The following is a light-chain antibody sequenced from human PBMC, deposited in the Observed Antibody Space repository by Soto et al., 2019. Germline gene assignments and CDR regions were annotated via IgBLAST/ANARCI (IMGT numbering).Light chain of an antibody. CDR3: QQYNSWPLT. CDR1: QSVNSN. J-gene: IGKJ4*01. Sequence: EIALTQSPATLSLSPGESATLSCRASQSVNSNLAWYQQKPGQAPRLLIYDASRRATGIPARFSGTGSGTDFTLTISSLEPEDFAVYYCQQYNSWPLTFGGGTKVEIK. V-gene: IGKV3-11*01. CDR2: DAS.